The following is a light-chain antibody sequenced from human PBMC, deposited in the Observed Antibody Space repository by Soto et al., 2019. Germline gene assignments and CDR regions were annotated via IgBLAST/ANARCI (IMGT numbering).Light chain of an antibody. V-gene: IGLV3-21*02. Sequence: SYELTQPPSVSVAPGQTARITCGGNNIGSKSVHWYQQKPGQAPVLVVYDDSDRPSGIRERFSGSNSGNTATLTISRVEAGDEADYYCQVWDSGSDHYVFGTGTKVTVL. CDR2: DDS. J-gene: IGLJ1*01. CDR1: NIGSKS. CDR3: QVWDSGSDHYV.